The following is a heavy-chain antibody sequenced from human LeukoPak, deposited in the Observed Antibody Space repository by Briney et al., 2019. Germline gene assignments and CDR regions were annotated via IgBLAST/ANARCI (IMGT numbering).Heavy chain of an antibody. D-gene: IGHD3-22*01. CDR1: GFTFDDYA. CDR2: ISWNSGSI. V-gene: IGHV3-9*01. J-gene: IGHJ4*02. Sequence: GGSLRLSCAASGFTFDDYAMHWVRQAPGEGLEWVSGISWNSGSIGYADSVKGRFTISRDNAKNSLYLQMNSLRAEDTALYYCAKDGRGYYDSRTGFDYWGQGTLVTVSS. CDR3: AKDGRGYYDSRTGFDY.